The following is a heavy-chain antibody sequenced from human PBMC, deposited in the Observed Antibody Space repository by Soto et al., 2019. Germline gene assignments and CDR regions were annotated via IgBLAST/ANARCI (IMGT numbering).Heavy chain of an antibody. CDR1: GGSVNGYY. V-gene: IGHV4-59*02. D-gene: IGHD6-13*01. CDR3: ARYRREAVAGYTLDN. CDR2: VYNSGST. Sequence: SETLSLTCAVYGGSVNGYYWTWIRQPPGKGLEWIGYVYNSGSTNYNPSLKSRVTISEDTSKSQFSLKVNSMTAADTAVYYCARYRREAVAGYTLDNWGQGIVVTVSS. J-gene: IGHJ4*02.